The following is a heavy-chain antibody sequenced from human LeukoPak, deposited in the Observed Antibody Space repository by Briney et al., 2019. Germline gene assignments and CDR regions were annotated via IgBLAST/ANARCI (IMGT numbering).Heavy chain of an antibody. V-gene: IGHV1-46*01. J-gene: IGHJ4*02. D-gene: IGHD3-9*01. Sequence: ASVKVSCKASGYTFTSYYMHWVRQAPGQGLEWMGIINPSGGSTSYAQKFQGRVTMTEDTSTDTAYMELSSLRSEDTAVYYCATVPLGDDILTGSLGYWGQGTLVTVSS. CDR1: GYTFTSYY. CDR2: INPSGGST. CDR3: ATVPLGDDILTGSLGY.